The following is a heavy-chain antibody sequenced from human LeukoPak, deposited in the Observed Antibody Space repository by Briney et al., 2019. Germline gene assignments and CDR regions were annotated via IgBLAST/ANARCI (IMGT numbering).Heavy chain of an antibody. Sequence: SGGSLRLSCAASGFTFSSYWMNWARQAPGKGLEWVASINHNGSVNYYVDSVKGRFTISRDNAKNSLYLQMSNLRAEDTAVYFCGRGGGLDVWGQGATVTVSS. CDR3: GRGGGLDV. V-gene: IGHV3-7*03. D-gene: IGHD3-16*01. CDR1: GFTFSSYW. CDR2: INHNGSVN. J-gene: IGHJ6*02.